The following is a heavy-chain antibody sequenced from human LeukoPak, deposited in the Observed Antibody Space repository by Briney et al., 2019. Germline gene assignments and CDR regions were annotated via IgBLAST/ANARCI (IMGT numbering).Heavy chain of an antibody. J-gene: IGHJ2*01. CDR1: GGSISNYY. CDR3: ARVSSSWYQDWYFDL. CDR2: IYTSGSP. Sequence: SETLSLTCTVSGGSISNYYWSWIRQPAGKGLEWIGRIYTSGSPNYNPFLKTRVTMSVDTSKNQFSLKLSSVTAADTAVYYCARVSSSWYQDWYFDLWGRGTLVTVSS. D-gene: IGHD6-13*01. V-gene: IGHV4-4*07.